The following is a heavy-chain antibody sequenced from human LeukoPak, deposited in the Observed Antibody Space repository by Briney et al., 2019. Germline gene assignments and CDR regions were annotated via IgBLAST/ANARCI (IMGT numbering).Heavy chain of an antibody. D-gene: IGHD3-10*01. CDR3: ARWGSSSVYYYYGMDV. J-gene: IGHJ6*02. CDR2: IYYSGST. V-gene: IGHV4-59*01. Sequence: PSETLSLTCTVSGGSISSYYCSWIRQPPGKGLEWIGYIYYSGSTNYNPSLKSRVTISVDTSKNQFSLKLSSVTAADTAVYYCARWGSSSVYYYYGMDVWGQGTTVTVSS. CDR1: GGSISSYY.